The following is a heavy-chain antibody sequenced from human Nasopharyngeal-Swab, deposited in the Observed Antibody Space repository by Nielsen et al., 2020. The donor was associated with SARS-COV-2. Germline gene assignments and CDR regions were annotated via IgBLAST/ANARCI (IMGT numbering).Heavy chain of an antibody. CDR3: ARTYYYDSSGSEN. CDR2: IFSNDEK. V-gene: IGHV2-26*01. J-gene: IGHJ4*02. D-gene: IGHD3-22*01. Sequence: RQAPGKALEWLAHIFSNDEKSYSTSLKSRLTISKDTSKSQVVLTMTNMDPVDTATYYCARTYYYDSSGSENWGQGTLVTVSS.